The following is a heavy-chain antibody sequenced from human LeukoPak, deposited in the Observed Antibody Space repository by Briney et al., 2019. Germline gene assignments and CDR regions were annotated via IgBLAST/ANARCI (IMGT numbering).Heavy chain of an antibody. V-gene: IGHV1-2*02. J-gene: IGHJ4*02. D-gene: IGHD4-17*01. Sequence: ASVKVSCKASGYTFTDYYIHWVRQAPGQGLEWMGWVNPNSGGTNYAQKFQGRVTMTRDTSISTAYMELSRLRSDDTAVFYCARDSYGDYYFDYWGQGTLVTVSS. CDR3: ARDSYGDYYFDY. CDR2: VNPNSGGT. CDR1: GYTFTDYY.